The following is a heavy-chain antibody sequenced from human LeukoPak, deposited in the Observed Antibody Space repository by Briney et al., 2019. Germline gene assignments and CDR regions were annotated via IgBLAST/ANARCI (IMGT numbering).Heavy chain of an antibody. Sequence: GGALRLSCAASGFTFSSYTMNWVRQAPGKGLEWVSSITSSSYIYYADSVKGRFTISRDNAKNSLYLQMNSLRAEDTAVYYCARDPGESDSWGQGTLVTVSS. J-gene: IGHJ4*02. CDR2: ITSSSYI. CDR3: ARDPGESDS. V-gene: IGHV3-21*01. CDR1: GFTFSSYT. D-gene: IGHD2-21*01.